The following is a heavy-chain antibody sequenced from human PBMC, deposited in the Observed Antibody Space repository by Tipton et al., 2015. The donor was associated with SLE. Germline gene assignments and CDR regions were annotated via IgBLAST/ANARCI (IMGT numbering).Heavy chain of an antibody. J-gene: IGHJ5*02. D-gene: IGHD6-19*01. V-gene: IGHV3-7*03. CDR1: SSSSYY. CDR2: IKQDGSEK. Sequence: SSSSYYWGWIRQPPGKGLEWVANIKQDGSEKSYVDSVKGRFTISRDNAKNSLYLQMNSLRAEDTAVYYCARVAVAGFGDNWFDPWGQGTLVTVSS. CDR3: ARVAVAGFGDNWFDP.